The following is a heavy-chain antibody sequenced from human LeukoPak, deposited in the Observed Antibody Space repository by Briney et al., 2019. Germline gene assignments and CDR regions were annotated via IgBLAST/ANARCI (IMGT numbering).Heavy chain of an antibody. J-gene: IGHJ4*02. Sequence: GGSLRLSCAASGFTFSSYWMHWVRQAPGKGLEWVSAISGSGGSTYYADSVKGRFTISRDNSKNTLHLQMNSLRAEDTAVYYCAKDPQDYYYGSGSYYPPYFDYWGQGTLVTVSS. CDR1: GFTFSSYW. CDR2: ISGSGGST. D-gene: IGHD3-10*01. V-gene: IGHV3-23*01. CDR3: AKDPQDYYYGSGSYYPPYFDY.